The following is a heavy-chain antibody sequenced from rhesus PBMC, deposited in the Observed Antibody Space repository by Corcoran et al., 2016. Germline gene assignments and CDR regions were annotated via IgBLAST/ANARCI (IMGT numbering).Heavy chain of an antibody. CDR2: IYGNSASV. Sequence: QVQLQQWGEGLVKPSETLSLTCAVYGGSISGPYYWDWFRQPPGKGLEWIGYIYGNSASVNYNPSRNNRGTIAKDTSKNQFSLELRSVTAADTAVYYCARGSDMVAAGTWGRGVLVTVSS. CDR3: ARGSDMVAAGT. D-gene: IGHD6-25*01. V-gene: IGHV4-73*01. CDR1: GGSISGPYY. J-gene: IGHJ4*01.